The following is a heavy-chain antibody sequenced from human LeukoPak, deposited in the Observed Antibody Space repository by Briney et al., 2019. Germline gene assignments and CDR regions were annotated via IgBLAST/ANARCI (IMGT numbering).Heavy chain of an antibody. Sequence: SETLSLTCTVPGGSISSYYWSWIRQPPGKGLEWIGYIYYSGSTNYNPSLKSRVTISVDTSKNQFSLKLSSVTAADTAVYYCARPHTYYYYMDVWGKGTTVTVSS. CDR3: ARPHTYYYYMDV. CDR1: GGSISSYY. J-gene: IGHJ6*03. CDR2: IYYSGST. V-gene: IGHV4-59*01.